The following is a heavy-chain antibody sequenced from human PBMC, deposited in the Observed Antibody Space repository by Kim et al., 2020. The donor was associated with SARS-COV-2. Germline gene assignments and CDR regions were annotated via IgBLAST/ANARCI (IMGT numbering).Heavy chain of an antibody. V-gene: IGHV3-30*18. CDR2: ISYDGSNK. D-gene: IGHD1-26*01. CDR1: GFTFSSYG. CDR3: AKTYSGSYCYYFDY. Sequence: GGSLRLSCAASGFTFSSYGMHWVRQAPGKGLEWVAVISYDGSNKYYADSVKGRFTISRDNSKNTLYLQMNSLRAEDTAVYYCAKTYSGSYCYYFDYWGQGTLFTVSS. J-gene: IGHJ4*02.